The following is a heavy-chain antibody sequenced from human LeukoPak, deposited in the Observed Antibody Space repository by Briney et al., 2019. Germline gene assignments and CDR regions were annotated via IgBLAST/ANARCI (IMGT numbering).Heavy chain of an antibody. D-gene: IGHD6-19*01. CDR2: IDYSGSS. V-gene: IGHV4-39*01. CDR1: GGSISSSTYY. J-gene: IGHJ4*02. CDR3: AIRKYSSGWYYTY. Sequence: SETLSLTCTVSGGSISSSTYYWGWIRQPPGKGLEWIAIIDYSGSSYYNPSLKSRVTMSVDTSKNQFSLKLSSVTAADTAVYYCAIRKYSSGWYYTYWGQGTLVTVSS.